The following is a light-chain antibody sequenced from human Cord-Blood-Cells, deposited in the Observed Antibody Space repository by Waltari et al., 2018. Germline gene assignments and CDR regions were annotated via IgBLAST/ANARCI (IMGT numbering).Light chain of an antibody. Sequence: QSVLTQPPSVSGAPGQRVTISCTGSSSNIGAGYDVHWYQQLPGTAPKLLICGNSNRPSGVPDRFAGSKSGTSASLAIPGLQAEDEADYYCQSYDSSLSGSVFGGGTKLTVL. CDR1: SSNIGAGYD. J-gene: IGLJ3*02. CDR2: GNS. V-gene: IGLV1-40*01. CDR3: QSYDSSLSGSV.